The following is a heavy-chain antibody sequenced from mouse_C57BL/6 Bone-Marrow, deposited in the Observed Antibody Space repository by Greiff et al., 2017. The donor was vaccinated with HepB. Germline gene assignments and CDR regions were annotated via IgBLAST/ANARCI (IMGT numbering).Heavy chain of an antibody. CDR1: GFTFSSYA. CDR3: ARAGHFQLGAMDY. J-gene: IGHJ4*01. Sequence: EVKVEESGGGLVKPGGSLKLSCAASGFTFSSYAMSWVRQTPEKRLEWVATISDGGSYTYYPDNVKGRFTISRDNAKNNLYLQMSHLKSEDTAMYYCARAGHFQLGAMDYWGQGTSVTVSS. D-gene: IGHD3-1*01. V-gene: IGHV5-4*03. CDR2: ISDGGSYT.